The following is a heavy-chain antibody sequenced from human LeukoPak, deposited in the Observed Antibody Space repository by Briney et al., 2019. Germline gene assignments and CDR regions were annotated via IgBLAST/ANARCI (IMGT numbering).Heavy chain of an antibody. D-gene: IGHD5-24*01. CDR2: IHYTGGT. CDR3: ARGGYNFDP. CDR1: GGSMRSYY. Sequence: SETLSLTCTVSGGSMRSYYWSWIRQPPGTGLEWIGYIHYTGGTNYNPSLKSRVSISVDTSKNQLSLKLTSVTAADTAVYYCARGGYNFDPWGQGFLVTVSS. J-gene: IGHJ5*02. V-gene: IGHV4-59*01.